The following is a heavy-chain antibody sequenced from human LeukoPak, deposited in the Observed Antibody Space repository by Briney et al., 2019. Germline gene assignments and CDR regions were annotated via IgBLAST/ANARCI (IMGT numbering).Heavy chain of an antibody. J-gene: IGHJ4*02. D-gene: IGHD6-19*01. CDR3: AKAFSSGWSPFDY. CDR2: IRGAEGGT. CDR1: GFTINTFT. Sequence: GGSLRLSCAASGFTINTFTMNWVRQAPGKGLEWVSTIRGAEGGTYYADSVKGRFTISGDNFENTLYLQMNYLREEDTALYYCAKAFSSGWSPFDYWGQGALVTVSS. V-gene: IGHV3-23*01.